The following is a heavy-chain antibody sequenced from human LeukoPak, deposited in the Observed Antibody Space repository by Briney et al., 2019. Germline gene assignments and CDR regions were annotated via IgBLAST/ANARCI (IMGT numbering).Heavy chain of an antibody. CDR2: IWFGGSRK. D-gene: IGHD7-27*01. Sequence: PGGSLRLSCTASGFSFSNYGMHWVRQAPGKGLEWVAVIWFGGSRKYYADSVKGRFTISRDNSKSTLYLHMNSLRTEDTAVYYCAKDNEELGLDYWGQGTLVTVSS. V-gene: IGHV3-30*02. J-gene: IGHJ4*02. CDR3: AKDNEELGLDY. CDR1: GFSFSNYG.